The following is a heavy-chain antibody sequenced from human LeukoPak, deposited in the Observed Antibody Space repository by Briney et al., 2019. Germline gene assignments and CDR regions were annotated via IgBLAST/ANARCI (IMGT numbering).Heavy chain of an antibody. D-gene: IGHD6-13*01. CDR1: GLTVTNAW. CDR3: ARDGKQQLVLGYFDY. J-gene: IGHJ4*02. Sequence: GGSLRLSCAASGLTVTNAWMNWVRQAPGKGLEWVAVIWYDGSNKYYADSVKGRFTISRDNSKNTLYLQMNSLRAEDTAVYYCARDGKQQLVLGYFDYWGQGTLVTVSS. V-gene: IGHV3-33*08. CDR2: IWYDGSNK.